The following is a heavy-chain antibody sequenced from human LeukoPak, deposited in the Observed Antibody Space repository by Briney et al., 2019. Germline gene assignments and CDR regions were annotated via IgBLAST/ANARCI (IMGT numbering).Heavy chain of an antibody. CDR3: ARAKVRGVIITYYYYYYGMDV. Sequence: PSETLSLTCAVYGGSFSGYYWSWIRQPPGKGLEWIGEINHSGSTNYNPSLKSRVTISVDTSKNQFSLKLSSVTAADTAVYYCARAKVRGVIITYYYYYYGMDVGGQGTTVTVSS. J-gene: IGHJ6*02. CDR1: GGSFSGYY. V-gene: IGHV4-34*01. D-gene: IGHD3-10*01. CDR2: INHSGST.